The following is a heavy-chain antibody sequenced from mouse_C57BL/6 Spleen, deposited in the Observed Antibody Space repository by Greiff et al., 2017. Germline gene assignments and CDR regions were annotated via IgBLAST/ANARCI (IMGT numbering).Heavy chain of an antibody. D-gene: IGHD1-1*01. V-gene: IGHV5-9-1*02. J-gene: IGHJ3*01. CDR3: TRVLYYYGSSYLSCFAY. CDR1: GFTFSSYA. Sequence: DVKLVESGAGLVKPGGSLKLSCAASGFTFSSYAMSWVRQTPEKRLEWVAYISSGGDYISYADTVKGRFTISRDNARNTLYLQRSILKSEDTAMYYCTRVLYYYGSSYLSCFAYWGQGTLVTVSA. CDR2: ISSGGDYI.